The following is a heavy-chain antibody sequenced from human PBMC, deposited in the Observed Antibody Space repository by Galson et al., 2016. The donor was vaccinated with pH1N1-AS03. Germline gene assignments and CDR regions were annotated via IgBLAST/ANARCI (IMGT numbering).Heavy chain of an antibody. J-gene: IGHJ5*01. CDR2: IYDSVST. V-gene: IGHV4-39*07. Sequence: SETLSLTCTVSGASINSGFDYWGWIRQPPGKGLEWIASIYDSVSTYYHPSLQSRVTISLDPSKNQFSLTLNSVTAADTAVYYCARSRYNFWSGSDSWGQGTLVTVSS. CDR1: GASINSGFDY. CDR3: ARSRYNFWSGSDS. D-gene: IGHD3-3*01.